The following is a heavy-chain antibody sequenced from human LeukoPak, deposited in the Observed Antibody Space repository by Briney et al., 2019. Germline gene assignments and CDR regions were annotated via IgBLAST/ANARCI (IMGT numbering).Heavy chain of an antibody. CDR3: ASNYGDYAPFDC. Sequence: GASVKVSCKASGGTFSSYAISWVRQAPGQGLEWMGGIIPIFGTANYAQKFQGRVTITTDESTSTAYMELSSLRSEDTAVYYCASNYGDYAPFDCWGQGTLVTVSS. V-gene: IGHV1-69*05. D-gene: IGHD4-17*01. CDR2: IIPIFGTA. J-gene: IGHJ4*02. CDR1: GGTFSSYA.